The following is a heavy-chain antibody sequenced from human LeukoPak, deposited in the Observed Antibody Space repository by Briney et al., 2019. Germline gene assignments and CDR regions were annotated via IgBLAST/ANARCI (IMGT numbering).Heavy chain of an antibody. D-gene: IGHD5-18*01. CDR1: GDSISSSNFH. CDR2: IDYRGRT. V-gene: IGHV4-39*01. J-gene: IGHJ5*02. Sequence: SETLSLTCSVSGDSISSSNFHWGWIRPSPGKGLEWIGTIDYRGRTFYNPSLNNRVTISADTSRNQLSLKLSSVTATDTAIYYCVRRVNTYGGWFDRWGQGALDTVSS. CDR3: VRRVNTYGGWFDR.